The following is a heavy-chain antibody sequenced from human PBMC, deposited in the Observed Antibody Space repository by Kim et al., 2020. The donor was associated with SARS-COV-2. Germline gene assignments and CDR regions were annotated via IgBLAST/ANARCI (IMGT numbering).Heavy chain of an antibody. J-gene: IGHJ6*02. CDR2: SSSL. CDR3: ASGFGMDV. Sequence: SSSLYCEESMKGRFTISRDSAKTSLYLQMNSLSAEDTAVYYCASGFGMDVWGRGTTVTVSS. V-gene: IGHV3-21*01.